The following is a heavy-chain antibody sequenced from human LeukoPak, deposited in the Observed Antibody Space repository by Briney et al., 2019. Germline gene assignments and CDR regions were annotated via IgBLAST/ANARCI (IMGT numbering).Heavy chain of an antibody. J-gene: IGHJ3*02. CDR2: INSGSSTI. CDR1: GFISSSYW. Sequence: GGSLRLSCAASGFISSSYWMSWVRQAPGKGLEWVSYINSGSSTIYYADSVKGRFTISRDNAKNSLYLQMNSLRGEDTAVYYCARDGVVVAGTRRAFDIWGQGTMVTVSS. D-gene: IGHD6-19*01. CDR3: ARDGVVVAGTRRAFDI. V-gene: IGHV3-48*01.